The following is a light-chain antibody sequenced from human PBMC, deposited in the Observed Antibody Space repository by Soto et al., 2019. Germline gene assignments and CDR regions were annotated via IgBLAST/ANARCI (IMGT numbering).Light chain of an antibody. V-gene: IGKV3-20*01. J-gene: IGKJ1*01. CDR3: LQYGDSFPWT. Sequence: ETVCTQSPGTLSLSPGERATLSCRASQSVSSTYLAWYQHKPGQAPRLLIYGASSRATGIPDRFSGSGSGTDFTLIISRLEPEDFAVYYCLQYGDSFPWTVGKGTKVEI. CDR2: GAS. CDR1: QSVSSTY.